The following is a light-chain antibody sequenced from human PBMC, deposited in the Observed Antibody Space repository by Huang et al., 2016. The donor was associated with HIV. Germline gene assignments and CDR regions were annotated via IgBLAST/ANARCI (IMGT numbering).Light chain of an antibody. CDR2: GAS. J-gene: IGKJ2*01. CDR1: QSVSSSY. CDR3: QQYGSSLYT. Sequence: EIVLTQSPGTLSLSPGERAPLSCRASQSVSSSYLAWYQQKPGQAPRLLIYGASSRATGIPDRFSGSGSGTDFTLTISRLEPEDFVVYYCQQYGSSLYTFGQGTKLEIK. V-gene: IGKV3-20*01.